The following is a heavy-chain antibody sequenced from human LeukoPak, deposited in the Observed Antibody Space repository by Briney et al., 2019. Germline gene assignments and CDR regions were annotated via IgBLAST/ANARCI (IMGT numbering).Heavy chain of an antibody. J-gene: IGHJ4*02. CDR1: GFTFISYG. CDR2: IWYDGSNK. V-gene: IGHV3-33*01. D-gene: IGHD2/OR15-2a*01. CDR3: AREGPRGNSQFDY. Sequence: QPGGSLRLSCAASGFTFISYGRHWFRQAPGKGLEGVALIWYDGSNKYYADSVKGRFTISRDNSKNTLYLQMNSLRAEDTAVYYCAREGPRGNSQFDYWGQGTLVTVSS.